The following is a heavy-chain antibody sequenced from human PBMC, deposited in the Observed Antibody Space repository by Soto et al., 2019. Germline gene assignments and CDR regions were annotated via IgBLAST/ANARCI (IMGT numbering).Heavy chain of an antibody. D-gene: IGHD2-8*01. J-gene: IGHJ3*02. CDR2: ISSSSSYI. CDR3: ARLPTNDAFDI. Sequence: GGSLRLSCAASGFTFSSYSMNWVRQAPGKGLEWVSSISSSSSYIYYADSVKGRFTISRDNAKNSLYLQMNSLRAEDTAVYYCARLPTNDAFDIWGQGTMVTVSS. V-gene: IGHV3-21*01. CDR1: GFTFSSYS.